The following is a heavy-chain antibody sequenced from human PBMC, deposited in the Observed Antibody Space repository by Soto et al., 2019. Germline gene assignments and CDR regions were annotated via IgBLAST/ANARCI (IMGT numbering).Heavy chain of an antibody. CDR1: GGSFSGYY. CDR3: ARDYDDSSGSTLFDY. V-gene: IGHV4-34*01. CDR2: INHSGST. Sequence: PSETLSLTCPCYGGSFSGYYWCLILQPPGKGLEWIGEINHSGSTNYNPSLKSRVTISVDTSKTQFSLKLSSVTAADTAVYYCARDYDDSSGSTLFDYWGQGTLVTVSS. D-gene: IGHD3-22*01. J-gene: IGHJ4*02.